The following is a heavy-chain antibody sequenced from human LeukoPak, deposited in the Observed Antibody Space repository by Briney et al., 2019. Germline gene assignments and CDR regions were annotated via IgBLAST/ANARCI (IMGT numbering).Heavy chain of an antibody. J-gene: IGHJ5*02. D-gene: IGHD3-10*01. CDR2: ISSSSSYI. CDR1: GFAFSSYS. CDR3: ARDSWFGELATHENWFDP. V-gene: IGHV3-21*01. Sequence: PGGSLRLSCAASGFAFSSYSMNWVRQAPGKGLEWVSSISSSSSYIYYADSVKGRFTISRDNAKNSLYLQMNSLRAEDTAVYYCARDSWFGELATHENWFDPWGQGTLVTVSS.